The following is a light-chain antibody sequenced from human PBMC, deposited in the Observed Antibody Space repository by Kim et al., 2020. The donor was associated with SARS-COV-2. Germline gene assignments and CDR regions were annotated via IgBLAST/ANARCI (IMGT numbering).Light chain of an antibody. CDR1: MGSS. Sequence: MGSSLHWFQLKPDQSPKLLVKYTSQSISGVPSRFRGSGSGTDFTLTINSLETEDAATYYCHQSHSLPYTFGQGTKLEI. CDR2: YTS. V-gene: IGKV6-21*02. CDR3: HQSHSLPYT. J-gene: IGKJ2*01.